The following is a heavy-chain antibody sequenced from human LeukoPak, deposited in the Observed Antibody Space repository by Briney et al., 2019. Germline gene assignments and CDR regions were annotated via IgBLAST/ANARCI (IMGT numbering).Heavy chain of an antibody. CDR1: GGSISSSY. CDR3: AIFNWNGRFDP. V-gene: IGHV4-59*01. Sequence: SETLSLTCTVSGGSISSSYWSWIRQPPGKGLEWIGYIYYSGSTSYNPSLKSRVTISVDTSKNQFSLKVSSVTAADTAVYYCAIFNWNGRFDPWGQGTLVTVSS. J-gene: IGHJ5*02. CDR2: IYYSGST. D-gene: IGHD1-1*01.